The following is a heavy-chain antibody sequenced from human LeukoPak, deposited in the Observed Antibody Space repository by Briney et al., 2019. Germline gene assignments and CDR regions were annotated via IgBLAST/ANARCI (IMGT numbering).Heavy chain of an antibody. CDR2: IYTSGST. V-gene: IGHV4-4*09. Sequence: PSETLSLTCSVSGGSISSYYWSWIRQPPGKGLEWIGYIYTSGSTNYNPSLKSRVTISVDTSKNQFSLKLSSETAADTAVYYCARRTWGVYYFDYWGQGTLVTVSS. CDR1: GGSISSYY. CDR3: ARRTWGVYYFDY. J-gene: IGHJ4*02. D-gene: IGHD3-10*01.